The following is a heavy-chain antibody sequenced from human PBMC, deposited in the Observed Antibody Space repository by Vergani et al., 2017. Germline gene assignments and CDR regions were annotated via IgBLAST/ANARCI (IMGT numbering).Heavy chain of an antibody. V-gene: IGHV1-69-2*01. Sequence: EVRLVQSAAEVKRPGATVKISCKVFGYTFTDYYIHWVQQAPGKGLEWMGLVDPEDGDRIYSDRFQGRVTITADKSTDTVYMELRSLRPEDTAVYYCARRGLGCDSNPWYAGHDFDPWGQGTLVTVSS. J-gene: IGHJ5*02. CDR2: VDPEDGDR. D-gene: IGHD3-22*01. CDR1: GYTFTDYY. CDR3: ARRGLGCDSNPWYAGHDFDP.